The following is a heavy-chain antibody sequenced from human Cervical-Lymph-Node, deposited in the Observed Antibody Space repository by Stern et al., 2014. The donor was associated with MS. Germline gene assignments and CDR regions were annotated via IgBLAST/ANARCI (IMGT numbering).Heavy chain of an antibody. CDR1: GYTFTDYY. V-gene: IGHV1-2*04. D-gene: IGHD1-1*01. CDR2: INPNNGGT. CDR3: ARASTTANNYYDGVDV. Sequence: VQLVESGAEVKNPGASVKVSCQASGYTFTDYYMQRMRQAPGQGLEWMGWINPNNGGTKSAQKFQGWVTMTRDTSTSTAYMELSRLRSDDTAIFYCARASTTANNYYDGVDVWGQGTTVTVTS. J-gene: IGHJ6*02.